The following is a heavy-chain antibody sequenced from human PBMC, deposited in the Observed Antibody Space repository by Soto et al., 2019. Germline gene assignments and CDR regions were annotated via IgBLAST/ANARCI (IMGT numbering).Heavy chain of an antibody. J-gene: IGHJ4*02. V-gene: IGHV3-30*18. CDR3: AKGGGQWWFIDY. CDR1: GFTFSNYG. CDR2: ISYDGSNE. Sequence: QVQLVESGGGVVQPGRSLRLSCAASGFTFSNYGMHWVRQAPGKGLEWLTVISYDGSNEYYVDSVKGQFTISRDNSKNTVYLQMTSVRAEDTAVYYGAKGGGQWWFIDYWGQGTLVTVSS. D-gene: IGHD2-15*01.